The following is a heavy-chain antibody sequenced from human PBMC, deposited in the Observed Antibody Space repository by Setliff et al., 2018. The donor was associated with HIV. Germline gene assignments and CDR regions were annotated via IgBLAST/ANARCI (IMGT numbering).Heavy chain of an antibody. Sequence: GASVKVSCKASGYTFTGYYMHWVRQAPGQGLEWMGWINPNSGGTNYAQKFQGRVTMTRDTSISTAYMELSRLRSDDTAVYYCARGADYYDRSGYRGGGLYYMDVWGKGTTVTVSS. J-gene: IGHJ6*03. CDR3: ARGADYYDRSGYRGGGLYYMDV. V-gene: IGHV1-2*02. D-gene: IGHD3-22*01. CDR2: INPNSGGT. CDR1: GYTFTGYY.